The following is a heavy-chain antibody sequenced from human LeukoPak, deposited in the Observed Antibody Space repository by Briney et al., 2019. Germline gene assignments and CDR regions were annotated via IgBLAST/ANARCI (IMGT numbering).Heavy chain of an antibody. CDR3: ARSKFGELFGPFDY. Sequence: GGSLRLSCAASGFTFSSYAMHWVRQAPGKGLEWVAVISYDGSNKYYADSVKGRFTISRDNSKNTLYLQMNSLRAEDTAVYYCARSKFGELFGPFDYWGQGTLVTVSS. D-gene: IGHD3-10*01. CDR1: GFTFSSYA. CDR2: ISYDGSNK. J-gene: IGHJ4*02. V-gene: IGHV3-30-3*01.